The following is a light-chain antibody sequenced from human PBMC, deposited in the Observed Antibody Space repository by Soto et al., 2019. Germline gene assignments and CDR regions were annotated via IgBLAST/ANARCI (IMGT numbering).Light chain of an antibody. CDR3: QQYYSSPTWT. J-gene: IGKJ1*01. Sequence: DIVMTQSPDSLAVSLGERATINCKSSQILLYSSNNKNYLAWFQQKPGQPPKLLIYWASTRESGVPDRFSGSGSGTDFTLTISSLQAEDVAVYYCQQYYSSPTWTFGQGTKVDIK. V-gene: IGKV4-1*01. CDR1: QILLYSSNNKNY. CDR2: WAS.